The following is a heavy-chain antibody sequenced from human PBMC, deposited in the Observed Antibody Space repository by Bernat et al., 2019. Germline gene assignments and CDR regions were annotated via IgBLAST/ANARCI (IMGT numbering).Heavy chain of an antibody. CDR2: ISGSGGST. V-gene: IGHV3-23*01. CDR3: AKDSGYSSGYSTEFDY. CDR1: GFTFSSYA. D-gene: IGHD6-19*01. J-gene: IGHJ4*02. Sequence: EVQLLESGGGLVQPGGSLRLSCAASGFTFSSYAMSWVRQAPGKGLEWVSAISGSGGSTYYADSVKGRFTISRDNSKNTLYLQMSSLRAEDTAVYYCAKDSGYSSGYSTEFDYWGQGTLVTVSS.